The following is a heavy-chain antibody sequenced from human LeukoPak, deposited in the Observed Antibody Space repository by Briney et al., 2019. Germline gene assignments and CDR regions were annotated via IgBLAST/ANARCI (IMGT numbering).Heavy chain of an antibody. CDR1: GGSISSSSYY. V-gene: IGHV4-39*01. CDR3: ARRGYSEFDY. J-gene: IGHJ4*02. D-gene: IGHD6-25*01. Sequence: SETLSLTCTVSGGSISSSSYYWGWIRQPPGKGLEWMGSIYYSGSTYYNPSLKSRVTISVDTSKNQFSLKLSSVTAADTAVYYCARRGYSEFDYWGQGTLVTVSS. CDR2: IYYSGST.